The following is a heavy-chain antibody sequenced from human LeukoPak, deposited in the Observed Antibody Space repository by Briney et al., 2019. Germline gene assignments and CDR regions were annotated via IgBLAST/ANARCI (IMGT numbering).Heavy chain of an antibody. V-gene: IGHV3-21*01. D-gene: IGHD4-17*01. CDR3: AREGGGTTVSPWYYYYYMDV. CDR1: GFTFSRFR. Sequence: PGGSLRLSCAASGFTFSRFRMNWVRQAPGKGVEGVSSIISSSSYIYYADSVKGRFTISRDNAKNSLYLQMNSLRAEDTAVYYCAREGGGTTVSPWYYYYYMDVWGKGTTVTVSS. CDR2: IISSSSYI. J-gene: IGHJ6*03.